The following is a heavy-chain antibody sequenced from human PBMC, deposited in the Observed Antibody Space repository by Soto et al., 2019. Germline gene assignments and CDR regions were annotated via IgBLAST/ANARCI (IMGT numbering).Heavy chain of an antibody. CDR2: IIPIFGTA. CDR3: ARDRSSGEDY. J-gene: IGHJ4*02. Sequence: SSVKVSCKASGGTFSSYAISWVRQSPGQGLEWMGGIIPIFGTANYAQKFQGRVTITADKSTSTAYMELSSLRSEDTAVYYCARDRSSGEDYWGQGALVTVSS. D-gene: IGHD6-19*01. CDR1: GGTFSSYA. V-gene: IGHV1-69*06.